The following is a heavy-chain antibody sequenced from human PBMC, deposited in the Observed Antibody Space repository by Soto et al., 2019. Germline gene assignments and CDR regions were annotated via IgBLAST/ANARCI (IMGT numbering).Heavy chain of an antibody. D-gene: IGHD4-17*01. J-gene: IGHJ6*02. Sequence: QVELVESGGGVVQPGTSLRLSCAASGFTFRSFAMHWVRQAPGKGLEWVAVTSNDGGIRFYADSVKGRFTISRDNSRNTLYLQMNSLTPEDTAVYYCARSEPSTDEHRRHINLWGHGTTVTVSS. V-gene: IGHV3-30-3*01. CDR2: TSNDGGIR. CDR1: GFTFRSFA. CDR3: ARSEPSTDEHRRHINL.